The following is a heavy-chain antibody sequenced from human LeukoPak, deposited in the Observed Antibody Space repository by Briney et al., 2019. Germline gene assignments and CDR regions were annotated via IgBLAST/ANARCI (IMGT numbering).Heavy chain of an antibody. CDR3: ARHIATRLASAYYYYMNV. CDR1: GGSISSSSYY. Sequence: PSETLSLTCTVSGGSISSSSYYWGWIRQPPGKGLEYIGHIYYTGSTYYNPSLSSRVTMSLDTSKNQFSLKVSSVTAADTAVYYCARHIATRLASAYYYYMNVWGKGTTVTVSS. J-gene: IGHJ6*03. CDR2: IYYTGST. V-gene: IGHV4-61*05. D-gene: IGHD6-6*01.